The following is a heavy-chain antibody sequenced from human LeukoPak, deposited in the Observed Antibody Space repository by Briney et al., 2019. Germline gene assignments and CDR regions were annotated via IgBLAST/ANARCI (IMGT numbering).Heavy chain of an antibody. J-gene: IGHJ3*02. CDR2: IYPGDSDT. CDR3: ARQRGEYSSPYDAFDI. V-gene: IGHV5-51*01. CDR1: GYSFTSYW. D-gene: IGHD6-6*01. Sequence: GESLKISCKGSGYSFTSYWIGWVRQMPGKGLEWMGIIYPGDSDTRYSPSFQGQVTISADKSISTAYLQWSSLKASDTAMYYCARQRGEYSSPYDAFDIWGQGTMVTVSS.